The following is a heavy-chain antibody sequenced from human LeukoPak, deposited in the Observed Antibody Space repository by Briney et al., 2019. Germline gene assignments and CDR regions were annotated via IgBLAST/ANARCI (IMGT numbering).Heavy chain of an antibody. V-gene: IGHV4-4*07. CDR3: ARRGYDILTGYYPDY. D-gene: IGHD3-9*01. CDR2: IYTSGST. CDR1: GGSSSSYY. J-gene: IGHJ4*02. Sequence: SETLSLTCSVSGGSSSSYYWNWIRQPAGKALEWIGRIYTSGSTNYNPSLKSRVTMSVDTSKNQFSLKLSSVTAADTAVYYCARRGYDILTGYYPDYWGQGTLVTVSS.